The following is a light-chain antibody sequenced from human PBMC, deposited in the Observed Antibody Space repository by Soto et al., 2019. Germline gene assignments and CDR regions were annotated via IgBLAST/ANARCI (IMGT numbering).Light chain of an antibody. J-gene: IGKJ2*01. Sequence: EIVLTQSPGTLSLSPGERATLSCRPSQSVSSSYLAWYQQKPGQAPRLLIYDASSRATGIPDRFSGSGSGIDFTLTISRLEPEDFAVYYCQQYGSSLYTSGQGTKLEIK. CDR2: DAS. CDR1: QSVSSSY. CDR3: QQYGSSLYT. V-gene: IGKV3-20*01.